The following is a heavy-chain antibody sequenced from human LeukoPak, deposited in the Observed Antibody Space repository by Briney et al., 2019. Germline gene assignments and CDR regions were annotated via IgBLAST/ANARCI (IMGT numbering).Heavy chain of an antibody. J-gene: IGHJ5*02. CDR3: ARLVLLGGFDP. V-gene: IGHV4-59*12. D-gene: IGHD3-16*01. Sequence: SETLSLTCTVSGGSISSYYWSWIRQPPGKGLEWIGYIYYSGSTNYNPSLKSRVTISVDTSKNQFSLKLSSVTAADTAVYYCARLVLLGGFDPWGQGTLVTVSS. CDR2: IYYSGST. CDR1: GGSISSYY.